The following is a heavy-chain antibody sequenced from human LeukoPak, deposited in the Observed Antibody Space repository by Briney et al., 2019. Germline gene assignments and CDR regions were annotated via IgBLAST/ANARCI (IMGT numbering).Heavy chain of an antibody. CDR3: AKSTQETWDYFDY. J-gene: IGHJ4*02. CDR1: GFTFSSYW. V-gene: IGHV3-74*01. D-gene: IGHD7-27*01. CDR2: SNSDGSST. Sequence: GGSLRLSCAASGFTFSSYWMHWVRQAPGKGLVWVSRSNSDGSSTSYADSVKGRFTISRDNSKNSLYLQMNSLRTEDTALYYCAKSTQETWDYFDYWGQGTLVTVSS.